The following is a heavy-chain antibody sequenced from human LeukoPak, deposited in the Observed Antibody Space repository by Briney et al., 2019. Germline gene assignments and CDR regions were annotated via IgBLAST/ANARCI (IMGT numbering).Heavy chain of an antibody. CDR2: IYPSGNT. D-gene: IGHD2-21*01. Sequence: SETLSLTCAVSGYSISSGYYWDWVRQPPGKGLEWIGSIYPSGNTYYNPSLKSRVTISLDTSENQFSLKLSSVTAADTAFYFCARSYCGGDCTRDYWGQGTLVTVSS. V-gene: IGHV4-38-2*01. CDR1: GYSISSGYY. CDR3: ARSYCGGDCTRDY. J-gene: IGHJ4*02.